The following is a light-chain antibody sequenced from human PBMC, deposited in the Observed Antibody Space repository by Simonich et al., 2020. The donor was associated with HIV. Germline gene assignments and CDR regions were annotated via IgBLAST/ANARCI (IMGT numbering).Light chain of an antibody. V-gene: IGKV3-15*01. J-gene: IGKJ3*01. Sequence: EIVMTQSPATLSVSPGERATLSCRASQSVSSNLAWSEQKPGQAPRLLIYGASTRATGIPARFSGSGFGTQFTLTISSMQSEDFAVYYCQQYNNWPSPFTFGPGTKVDIK. CDR3: QQYNNWPSPFT. CDR1: QSVSSN. CDR2: GAS.